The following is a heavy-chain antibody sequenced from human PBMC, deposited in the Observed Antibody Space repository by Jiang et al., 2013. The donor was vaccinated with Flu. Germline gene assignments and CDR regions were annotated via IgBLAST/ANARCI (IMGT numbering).Heavy chain of an antibody. CDR3: AKDLRNYYDSSGYYSSFDY. V-gene: IGHV3-23*01. J-gene: IGHJ4*02. CDR2: ISGSGGST. D-gene: IGHD3-22*01. CDR1: GFTFSDYY. Sequence: SLRLSCAASGFTFSDYYMSWIRQAPGKGLEWVSAISGSGGSTYYADSVKGRFTISRDNSKNTLYLQMNSLRAEDTAVYYCAKDLRNYYDSSGYYSSFDYWGQGTLVTVSS.